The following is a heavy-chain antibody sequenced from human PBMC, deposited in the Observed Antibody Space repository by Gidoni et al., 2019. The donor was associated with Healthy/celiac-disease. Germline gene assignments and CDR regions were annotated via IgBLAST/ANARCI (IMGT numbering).Heavy chain of an antibody. CDR1: GGTFSSYA. CDR3: ARAHRRYCSGGSCYPFDP. D-gene: IGHD2-15*01. CDR2: IIPILGIA. J-gene: IGHJ5*02. V-gene: IGHV1-69*10. Sequence: QVQLVQSGAEVKKPGSSVKVSCKASGGTFSSYAISWVRQAPGQGLEWMGGIIPILGIANYAQKFQGRVTITADKSTSTAYMELSSLRSEDTAVYYCARAHRRYCSGGSCYPFDPWGQGTLVTVSS.